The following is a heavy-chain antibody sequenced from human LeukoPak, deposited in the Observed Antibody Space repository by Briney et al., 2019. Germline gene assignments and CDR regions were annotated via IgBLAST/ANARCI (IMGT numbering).Heavy chain of an antibody. V-gene: IGHV3-23*01. Sequence: GGSLRLSRAVSGFSLSINSMCWVRQAPGKGLEWVSGISRDGDKTYYVDSVEGRFTISRDTSKNTLYLQMDTLRVEDTATYYCAKEEVPNDYWGQGTLVTVSS. J-gene: IGHJ4*02. CDR1: GFSLSINS. CDR3: AKEEVPNDY. D-gene: IGHD2-2*01. CDR2: ISRDGDKT.